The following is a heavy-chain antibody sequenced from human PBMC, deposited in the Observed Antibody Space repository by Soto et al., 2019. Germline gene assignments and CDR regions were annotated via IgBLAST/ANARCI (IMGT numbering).Heavy chain of an antibody. D-gene: IGHD3-3*01. CDR3: AHRVLRTVFGLVTTTAIYFDF. CDR2: IYWDDDK. J-gene: IGHJ4*02. CDR1: GFSLTTSGVG. V-gene: IGHV2-5*02. Sequence: QITLKESGPTVVKPTETLTLTCTFSGFSLTTSGVGVGWVRQSPGKAPEWLALIYWDDDKRYSSSLNSRFIITNDTSKNQVVLTMANVDPADTATYYCAHRVLRTVFGLVTTTAIYFDFWGPGTPVVVSS.